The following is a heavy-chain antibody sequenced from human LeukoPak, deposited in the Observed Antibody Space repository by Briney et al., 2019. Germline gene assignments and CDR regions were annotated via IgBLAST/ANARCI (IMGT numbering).Heavy chain of an antibody. CDR3: AKDCALITV. Sequence: TGGSLRLSCAASGFTFSGYAMSWVRQAPGKGLEWVATISCSGGSTYSADSVKGRFTISRDNSKNTLYVQMNSLRAYDTAVYYCAKDCALITVWGQGTLVTVSS. CDR2: ISCSGGST. CDR1: GFTFSGYA. V-gene: IGHV3-23*01. J-gene: IGHJ4*02. D-gene: IGHD3-16*01.